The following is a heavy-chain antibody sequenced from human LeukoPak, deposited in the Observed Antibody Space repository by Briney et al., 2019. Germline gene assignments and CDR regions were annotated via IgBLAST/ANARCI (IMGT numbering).Heavy chain of an antibody. CDR3: ARGQDYYGSGGYFDY. D-gene: IGHD3-10*01. Sequence: GGSLRLSCAASGFTFSSFSMNWLRQPPGKGLEWVSSISNSGGSIYYADSVKGRFTIFRDHAKNSLYLQMDSLRAEDTAVYYCARGQDYYGSGGYFDYWGQGTLVTVSS. CDR2: ISNSGGSI. V-gene: IGHV3-21*01. CDR1: GFTFSSFS. J-gene: IGHJ4*02.